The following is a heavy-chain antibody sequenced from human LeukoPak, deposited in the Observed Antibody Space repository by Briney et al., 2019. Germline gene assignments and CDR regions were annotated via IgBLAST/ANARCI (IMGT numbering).Heavy chain of an antibody. CDR3: ARIVSVDYFDF. D-gene: IGHD4-23*01. Sequence: GGSLRLSCAASGFTFDNYCMTWVRQVPGKGLEWVSGINWNGGSAGYADSVKGRLTVSRDNAKNFLYLQMNSLIAEDTALYYCARIVSVDYFDFWGQGSLVTVSS. V-gene: IGHV3-20*04. CDR1: GFTFDNYC. J-gene: IGHJ4*02. CDR2: INWNGGSA.